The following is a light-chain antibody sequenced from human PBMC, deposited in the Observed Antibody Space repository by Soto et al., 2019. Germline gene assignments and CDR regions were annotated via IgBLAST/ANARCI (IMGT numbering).Light chain of an antibody. CDR1: QSVDSNY. CDR3: QQYGTPRSVT. V-gene: IGKV3-20*01. Sequence: EIVLTQSPGTLSLSPGEEATLSCRASQSVDSNYLAWYQQKPGQTPRLIIYGASGRADGIPHRFSGSWFGTDFTRAISKVEPEDFAVYYCQQYGTPRSVTFGQGTRLEIK. J-gene: IGKJ5*01. CDR2: GAS.